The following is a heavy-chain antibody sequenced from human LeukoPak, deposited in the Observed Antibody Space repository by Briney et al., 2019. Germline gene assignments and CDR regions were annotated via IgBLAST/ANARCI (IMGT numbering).Heavy chain of an antibody. Sequence: GGSLRLSCAASGFTFSNYAMSWVRQAPGKGLEWVSAISGSGGSTYYADSVKGRFTISRDNSKNTLYLQMNSLRAEDTAVYYCAKAPREEATIPNFDYWGQGTLVTVSS. CDR1: GFTFSNYA. J-gene: IGHJ4*02. CDR3: AKAPREEATIPNFDY. CDR2: ISGSGGST. V-gene: IGHV3-23*01. D-gene: IGHD5-12*01.